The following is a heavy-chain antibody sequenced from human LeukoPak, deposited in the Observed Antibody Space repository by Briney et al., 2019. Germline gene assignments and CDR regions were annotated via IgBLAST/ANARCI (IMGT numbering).Heavy chain of an antibody. J-gene: IGHJ4*02. CDR2: ISYDGSNK. CDR1: GFTFSSYG. CDR3: AKSKARYCSGGSCYAFDY. Sequence: GGSLRLSCAASGFTFSSYGMHWVRQAPGKGLEWVAVISYDGSNKYYADSVKGRFTISRDNSKDALYLQMISLRAEDTAVYYCAKSKARYCSGGSCYAFDYWGQGTLVTVSS. D-gene: IGHD2-15*01. V-gene: IGHV3-30*18.